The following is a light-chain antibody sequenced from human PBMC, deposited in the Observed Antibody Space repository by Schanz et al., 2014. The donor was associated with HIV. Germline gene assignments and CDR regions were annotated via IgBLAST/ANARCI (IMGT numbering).Light chain of an antibody. Sequence: QSALTQPASVSGSPGQSITISCTGTSSDVGGYNYVSWYQQHPGKAPKLMIYDVTNRPSGVSNRFSGSKSGNTASLTISGLQGEDEADYYCCSYVDSSTFVFGTGTKLTVL. CDR1: SSDVGGYNY. J-gene: IGLJ1*01. CDR2: DVT. CDR3: CSYVDSSTFV. V-gene: IGLV2-14*03.